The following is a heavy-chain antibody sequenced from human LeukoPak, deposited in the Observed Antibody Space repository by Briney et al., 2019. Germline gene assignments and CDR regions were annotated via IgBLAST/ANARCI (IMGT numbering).Heavy chain of an antibody. Sequence: SQTLSLTCAISGDIFSNNSATWNWIRQSPSRGLEWLGRTYYKSKLHSDYAVSVKSRIILNPDTSKNQFSLQLNSVTPEDTAVYFCARGLDTAIAYWGQGTLVTVSS. D-gene: IGHD5-18*01. CDR1: GDIFSNNSAT. J-gene: IGHJ4*02. V-gene: IGHV6-1*01. CDR3: ARGLDTAIAY. CDR2: TYYKSKLHS.